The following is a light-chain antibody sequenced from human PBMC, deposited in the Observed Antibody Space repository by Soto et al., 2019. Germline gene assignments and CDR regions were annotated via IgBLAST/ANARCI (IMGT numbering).Light chain of an antibody. J-gene: IGKJ2*01. V-gene: IGKV3-15*01. CDR1: QSVNSD. CDR2: GAS. Sequence: EIVLTQSPATLSVSPGNRATLSCRASQSVNSDLAWYQQKPGQAPRLLIYGASTRATGTPTRFSGSGSGTEFTLTISSLQSEDFAVYFCQQYNNWPPYTFGQGTKLEIE. CDR3: QQYNNWPPYT.